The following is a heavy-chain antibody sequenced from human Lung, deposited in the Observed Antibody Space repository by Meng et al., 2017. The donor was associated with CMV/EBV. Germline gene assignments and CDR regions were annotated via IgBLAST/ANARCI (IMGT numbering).Heavy chain of an antibody. J-gene: IGHJ4*02. D-gene: IGHD2-2*01. CDR3: ARDFVVLPAATYFDY. Sequence: ASXXVSXKASGYSFTAYYIHWVRQAPGQGLEWMGWISPNSGGTNYAQRFQGRVTLTRDTSISTVYMELRRLTSDDTDVYFCARDFVVLPAATYFDYWGQGXLVTVSS. CDR2: ISPNSGGT. CDR1: GYSFTAYY. V-gene: IGHV1-2*02.